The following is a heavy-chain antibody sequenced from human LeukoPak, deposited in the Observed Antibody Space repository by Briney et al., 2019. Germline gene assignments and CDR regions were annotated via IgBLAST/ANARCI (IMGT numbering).Heavy chain of an antibody. CDR2: TSISGSSI. Sequence: AGGSLRLSCAASGFIFSTYSMIWVRQAPGKGLEWVAYTSISGSSIYYADAVKGRFTISRDNAKNSLYLQGQSLRVDDTAVYYCARERFHGSGAPKYDFWGQGTLVTVSS. J-gene: IGHJ4*02. CDR3: ARERFHGSGAPKYDF. V-gene: IGHV3-48*04. CDR1: GFIFSTYS. D-gene: IGHD3-10*01.